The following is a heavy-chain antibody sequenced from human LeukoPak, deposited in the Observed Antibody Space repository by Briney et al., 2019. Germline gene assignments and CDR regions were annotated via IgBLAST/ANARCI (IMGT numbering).Heavy chain of an antibody. V-gene: IGHV3-21*05. D-gene: IGHD3-16*01. CDR2: ISDSGREM. J-gene: IGHJ4*02. Sequence: GGSLRLSCAASGFTFSSYGIYWVRQTPGKGPERVSFISDSGREMYYADSVKGRFTMSRDNAKSSVYLQMNSLRAEDTAVYYCATNSVIGGKGSDYWGQGTLVTVSS. CDR1: GFTFSSYG. CDR3: ATNSVIGGKGSDY.